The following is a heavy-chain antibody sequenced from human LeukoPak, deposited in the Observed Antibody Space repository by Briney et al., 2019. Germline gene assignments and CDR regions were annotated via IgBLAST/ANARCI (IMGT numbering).Heavy chain of an antibody. J-gene: IGHJ4*02. CDR2: ISSSSSTI. CDR1: GFTFSSYS. Sequence: QPGGSLRLSCAASGFTFSSYSMNWVRQAPGKGLEWVSYISSSSSTIYYADSVKGRFTISRDTAKNSLYLQMDSLRDEDTAVYYCAREYCCSTSCAFAYWRQGTLVTVSS. D-gene: IGHD2-2*01. CDR3: AREYCCSTSCAFAY. V-gene: IGHV3-48*02.